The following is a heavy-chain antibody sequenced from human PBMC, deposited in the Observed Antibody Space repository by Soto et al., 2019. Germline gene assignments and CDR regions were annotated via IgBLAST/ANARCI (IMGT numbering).Heavy chain of an antibody. D-gene: IGHD2-15*01. Sequence: GGSLRLSCAASGFTFSRYWMTWVRQAPGKGLEWVANIKQDGSEIYYVDSVKGRFTISRDNAENSLYLQMNSLRAEDTAVYYCARDPVCSGGSCYDYWGQGALVTVSS. J-gene: IGHJ4*02. CDR2: IKQDGSEI. CDR1: GFTFSRYW. CDR3: ARDPVCSGGSCYDY. V-gene: IGHV3-7*01.